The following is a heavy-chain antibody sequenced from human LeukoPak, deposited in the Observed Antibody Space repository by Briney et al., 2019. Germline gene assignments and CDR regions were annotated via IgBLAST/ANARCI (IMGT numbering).Heavy chain of an antibody. CDR2: IYSGGSI. D-gene: IGHD4-23*01. CDR3: ARDQVGSTAVE. J-gene: IGHJ4*02. CDR1: GFIVSSNY. V-gene: IGHV3-66*02. Sequence: PGGSLRLSCAASGFIVSSNYMSWVRQALGKGLEWVSVIYSGGSIYYADSVKGRFTISRDNSKNTLYLQMNSLRAEDTAVYYCARDQVGSTAVEWGQGTLVTVSS.